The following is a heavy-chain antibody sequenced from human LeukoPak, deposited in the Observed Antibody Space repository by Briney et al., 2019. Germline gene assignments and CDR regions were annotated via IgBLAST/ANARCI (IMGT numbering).Heavy chain of an antibody. Sequence: GGSLRLSCAASGFTFDDYAMHWVRQASGKGLEWVSGISWNSGSIGYADSVKGRFTISRDNAKNSLYLQMNSLRAEDTAVYYCARWGDYYDSSGYYWDYWGQGTLVTVSS. J-gene: IGHJ4*02. CDR3: ARWGDYYDSSGYYWDY. V-gene: IGHV3-9*01. CDR1: GFTFDDYA. D-gene: IGHD3-22*01. CDR2: ISWNSGSI.